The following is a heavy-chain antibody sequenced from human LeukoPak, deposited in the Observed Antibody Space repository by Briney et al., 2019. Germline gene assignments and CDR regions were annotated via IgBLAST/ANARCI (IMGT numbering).Heavy chain of an antibody. CDR3: ARVVGLTGYSSNWYSGYYYYMDF. Sequence: GASVKVSCKTSGGTFSSFAITWVRQTPGQGLEWMGGIIPIFGTTNYAQKFQDRVTITADKSTSTAYMKLSSLRSEDTAVYFCARVVGLTGYSSNWYSGYYYYMDFWGKGTTVTVSS. CDR1: GGTFSSFA. D-gene: IGHD6-13*01. V-gene: IGHV1-69*06. J-gene: IGHJ6*03. CDR2: IIPIFGTT.